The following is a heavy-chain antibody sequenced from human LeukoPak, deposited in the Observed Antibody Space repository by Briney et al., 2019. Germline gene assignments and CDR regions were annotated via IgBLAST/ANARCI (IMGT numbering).Heavy chain of an antibody. CDR1: GGSISGYY. D-gene: IGHD3-22*01. V-gene: IGHV4-59*01. Sequence: PSETLSLTCTVSGGSISGYYWGWIRQPPGKGLEWMGYFYNRGTTNYNPSLKSRITMSVDTSKNQFSLKLTSVTAADTAAYYCARDFKYYGSSGYYAFDIWGQGTMVTVSS. CDR3: ARDFKYYGSSGYYAFDI. J-gene: IGHJ3*02. CDR2: FYNRGTT.